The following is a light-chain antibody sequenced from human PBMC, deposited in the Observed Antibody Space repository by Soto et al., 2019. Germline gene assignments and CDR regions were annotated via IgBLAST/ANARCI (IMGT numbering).Light chain of an antibody. CDR1: QSVSRSL. CDR2: GPS. J-gene: IGKJ2*03. V-gene: IGKV3-20*01. Sequence: EIVLTQSPGTLSLSPGERATLSCRASQSVSRSLLAWYQQKPCQAPRLLIYGPSTRATGIADRFSGSGSGTDFTLTISRLEPEDFAVYYCQQYGNPPPYSFGQGTKLEIK. CDR3: QQYGNPPPYS.